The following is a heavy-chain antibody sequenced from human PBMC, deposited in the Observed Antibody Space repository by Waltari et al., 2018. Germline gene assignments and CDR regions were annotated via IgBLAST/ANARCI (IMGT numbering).Heavy chain of an antibody. J-gene: IGHJ3*01. CDR2: ISYNGAT. Sequence: QLQLQESGPGLVKPSETLSLTCSVSGGSIPSNRHYWGWIRQPPGQGLEWIGTISYNGATYSSPSLKSRVTISRDTSKNQLSLKLGSVTAADTAVYYCATYLGASLGTAAFDVWGQGTMVTVSS. V-gene: IGHV4-39*01. CDR3: ATYLGASLGTAAFDV. D-gene: IGHD1-1*01. CDR1: GGSIPSNRHY.